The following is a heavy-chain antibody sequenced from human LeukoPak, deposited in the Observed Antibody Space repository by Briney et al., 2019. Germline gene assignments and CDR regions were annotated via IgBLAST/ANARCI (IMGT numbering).Heavy chain of an antibody. CDR1: GFIFSTYW. CDR3: ARRGTSSSWAHFDY. D-gene: IGHD6-13*01. Sequence: GGSLRLSCAASGFIFSTYWLTWVRQAPGKGLEWVASINQDGSEIYYVDSAQGRFTISRDNVKNSLYLQMKSLGAEDTAVYYCARRGTSSSWAHFDYWGQGTLVTVSS. J-gene: IGHJ4*02. CDR2: INQDGSEI. V-gene: IGHV3-7*05.